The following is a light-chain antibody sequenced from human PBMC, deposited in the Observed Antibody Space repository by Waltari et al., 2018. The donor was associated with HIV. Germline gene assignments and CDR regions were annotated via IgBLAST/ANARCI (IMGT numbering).Light chain of an antibody. Sequence: QPALTQPPSASGSPGQSVTISCTGTSRDIGTYTYVSWYQQHPGRAPNLLIYEVNKRPSGVPDRFSGSKSANTASLNVSWLQVADEADYYCSSYAGNNNYVFGTGTRVTVL. J-gene: IGLJ1*01. CDR3: SSYAGNNNYV. CDR1: SRDIGTYTY. V-gene: IGLV2-8*01. CDR2: EVN.